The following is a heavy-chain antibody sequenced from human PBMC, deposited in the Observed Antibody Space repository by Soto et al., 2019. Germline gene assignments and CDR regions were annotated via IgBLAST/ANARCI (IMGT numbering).Heavy chain of an antibody. CDR3: ARGESGVCYYHCGMDV. D-gene: IGHD2-8*01. V-gene: IGHV3-7*01. CDR2: IKQDGSEK. J-gene: IGHJ6*02. CDR1: GFTFSSYW. Sequence: GGSLRLSCAASGFTFSSYWMSWVRQAPGKGLEWVANIKQDGSEKYYVDSVKGRFTISRDNAKNSLYLQMNSLRAEDTALYYCARGESGVCYYHCGMDVWGQGTTVTVSS.